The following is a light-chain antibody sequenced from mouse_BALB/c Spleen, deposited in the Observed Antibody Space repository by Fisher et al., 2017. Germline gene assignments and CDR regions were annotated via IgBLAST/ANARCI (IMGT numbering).Light chain of an antibody. CDR3: QQRSSYPLT. J-gene: IGKJ5*01. V-gene: IGKV4-55*01. CDR2: DTS. Sequence: IVITQTTAIMSASPGEKVTMTCSASSSVSYMYWYQQKPGSSPRLLIYDTSKLASGVPARFSGSGSGTSYSLTISSMEGEDAATYYCQQRSSYPLTFGAGTKLELK. CDR1: SSVSY.